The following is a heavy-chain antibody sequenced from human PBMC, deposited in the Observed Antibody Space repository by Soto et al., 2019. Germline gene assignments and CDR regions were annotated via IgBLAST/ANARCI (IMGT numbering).Heavy chain of an antibody. V-gene: IGHV4-34*01. CDR2: INHTGGT. D-gene: IGHD3-3*01. CDR1: GGSVNVYY. CDR3: ATRITVFGLLIPPFDP. J-gene: IGHJ6*02. Sequence: SETLSLTCAVYGGSVNVYYWKWIRHPPGKGLEWIGEINHTGGTHYNPSLKSRVTMSVDTSKNQFSLRLSSVTAADTAIYYCATRITVFGLLIPPFDPWGQGTTVTVSS.